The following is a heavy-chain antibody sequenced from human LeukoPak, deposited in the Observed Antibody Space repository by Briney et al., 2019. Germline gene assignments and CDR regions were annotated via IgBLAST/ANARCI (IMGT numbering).Heavy chain of an antibody. Sequence: PGGSLSLSCAASGFTFSSYAMSWVRQAPGKGLEWVSAISGSGGSTYYADSVKGRFTISRDNSKNTLYLQMNSLRAEDTAVYYCAKDLEWFGTYEFDYWGQGTLVTVSS. CDR3: AKDLEWFGTYEFDY. D-gene: IGHD3-10*01. CDR2: ISGSGGST. CDR1: GFTFSSYA. J-gene: IGHJ4*02. V-gene: IGHV3-23*01.